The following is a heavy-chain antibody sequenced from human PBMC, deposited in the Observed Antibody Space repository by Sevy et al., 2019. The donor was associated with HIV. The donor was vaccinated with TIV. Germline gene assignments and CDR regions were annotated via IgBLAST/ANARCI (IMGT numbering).Heavy chain of an antibody. CDR1: GGSISGNF. J-gene: IGHJ3*02. CDR3: ASCSGSYYDAFHI. CDR2: IYYSGST. V-gene: IGHV4-59*01. Sequence: SETLSLTCSVSGGSISGNFWTWIRQPPGKGLEWIGYIYYSGSTNSNPSLKSRVSIPLDTSKNQFSLRLNSVTAADTAVYYCASCSGSYYDAFHIWGQGTMVTVSS. D-gene: IGHD1-26*01.